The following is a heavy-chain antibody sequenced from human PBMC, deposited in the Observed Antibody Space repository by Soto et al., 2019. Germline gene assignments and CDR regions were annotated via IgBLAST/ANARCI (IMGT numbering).Heavy chain of an antibody. CDR2: ISYDGSNK. J-gene: IGHJ6*02. V-gene: IGHV3-30*18. CDR1: GFTFSSYG. CDR3: AKDRRRTMIVVVSTQYGMDV. Sequence: QVQLVESGGGVVQPGRSLRLSCAASGFTFSSYGMHWVRQAPGKGLEWVAVISYDGSNKYYADSVKGRFTISRDNSKNTLYLQMNSLRAEDTAVYYCAKDRRRTMIVVVSTQYGMDVWGQGTTVTVSS. D-gene: IGHD3-22*01.